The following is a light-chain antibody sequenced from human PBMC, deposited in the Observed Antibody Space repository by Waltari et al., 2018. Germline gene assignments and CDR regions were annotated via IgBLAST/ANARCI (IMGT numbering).Light chain of an antibody. V-gene: IGLV2-23*02. CDR2: EVS. CDR3: CSYAGSSTWV. J-gene: IGLJ3*02. Sequence: QSALTQPASVSGSPGQSITISCTGTSSDVGSYNLVSWYQQPPGKAPKLMIYEVSQRPPGLSNRFSGSTSGNTASLTISGLQAEDEADYYCCSYAGSSTWVFGGGTKLTVL. CDR1: SSDVGSYNL.